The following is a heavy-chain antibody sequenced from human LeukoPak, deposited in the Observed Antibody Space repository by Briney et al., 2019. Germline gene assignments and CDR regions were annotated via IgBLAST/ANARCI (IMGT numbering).Heavy chain of an antibody. CDR1: GGSVSTGSYY. Sequence: PSETLSLTCTVSGGSVSTGSYYWSWIRQPAGRGLEWIGHIHTSGTMNYNASLKSRVTISVDTSKNQFSLKLSSVTAADTAVYYCARGRRGSSSSRFDYWGQGTLVTVSS. V-gene: IGHV4-61*09. CDR3: ARGRRGSSSSRFDY. CDR2: IHTSGTM. J-gene: IGHJ4*02. D-gene: IGHD6-6*01.